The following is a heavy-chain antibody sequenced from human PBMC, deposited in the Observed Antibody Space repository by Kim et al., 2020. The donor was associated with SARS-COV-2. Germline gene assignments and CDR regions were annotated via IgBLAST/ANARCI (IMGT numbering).Heavy chain of an antibody. CDR3: ARYYYGSGAFDY. Sequence: SGPTLVNPTQTLTLTCTFSGFSLSTSGMCVSWIRQPPGKALEWLARIDWDDDKYYSTSLKTRLTISKDTSKNQVVLTMTNMDPVDTATYYCARYYYGSGAFDYWGQGTLVTVSS. CDR2: IDWDDDK. D-gene: IGHD3-10*01. CDR1: GFSLSTSGMC. V-gene: IGHV2-70*11. J-gene: IGHJ4*02.